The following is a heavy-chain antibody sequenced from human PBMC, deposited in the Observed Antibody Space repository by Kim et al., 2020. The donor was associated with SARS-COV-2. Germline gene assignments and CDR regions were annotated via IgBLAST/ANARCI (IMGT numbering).Heavy chain of an antibody. J-gene: IGHJ4*02. CDR1: GGSFSGYY. D-gene: IGHD6-19*01. CDR3: ARGKLAVHRAQYSSGWYPDY. V-gene: IGHV4-34*01. Sequence: SETLSLTCAVYGGSFSGYYWSWIRQPPGKGLEWIGEINHSGSTNYNPSLKSRVTISVDTSKNQFSLKLSSVTAADTAVYYCARGKLAVHRAQYSSGWYPDYWGQGTLVTVSS. CDR2: INHSGST.